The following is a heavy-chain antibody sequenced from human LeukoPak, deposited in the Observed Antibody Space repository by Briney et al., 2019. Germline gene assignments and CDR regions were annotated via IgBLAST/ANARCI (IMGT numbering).Heavy chain of an antibody. Sequence: GGPLRLSCAASGFTFSTYGMNWARQAPGKGLEWVSTISRNGDITYYADSVKGRFTISRDNSKNTLYLQMNSLRAEDTAIYSCATGSTAVAGTKYWGQGILVTVSS. CDR2: ISRNGDIT. D-gene: IGHD6-19*01. V-gene: IGHV3-23*01. CDR3: ATGSTAVAGTKY. J-gene: IGHJ4*02. CDR1: GFTFSTYG.